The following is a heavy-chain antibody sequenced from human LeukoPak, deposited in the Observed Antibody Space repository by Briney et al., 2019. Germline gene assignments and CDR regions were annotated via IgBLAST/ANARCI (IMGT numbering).Heavy chain of an antibody. D-gene: IGHD4-23*01. Sequence: GGSLRLSCEASGFTFTSYGMHWVRQSPGKGLEWISFIFSTTLVNYADSVKGRFTISRDNAKNSIYLQMRSLRDEDTAVYYCASGPYGGNPFDYWGQGTLVTVSS. V-gene: IGHV3-48*02. CDR2: IFSTTLV. J-gene: IGHJ4*02. CDR1: GFTFTSYG. CDR3: ASGPYGGNPFDY.